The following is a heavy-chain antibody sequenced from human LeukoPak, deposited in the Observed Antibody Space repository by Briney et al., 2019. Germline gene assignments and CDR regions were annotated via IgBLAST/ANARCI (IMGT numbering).Heavy chain of an antibody. CDR1: GGSFSSGGYY. Sequence: PSETLSLTCTVSGGSFSSGGYYWSWIRQPAGKGLEWIGRIYTSGSTNYNPSLKSRVTMSVDTSKNQFSLKLSSVTAADTAVYYCARDGATGVFETWGQGTPVAVSS. CDR3: ARDGATGVFET. D-gene: IGHD3-3*01. J-gene: IGHJ5*02. V-gene: IGHV4-61*02. CDR2: IYTSGST.